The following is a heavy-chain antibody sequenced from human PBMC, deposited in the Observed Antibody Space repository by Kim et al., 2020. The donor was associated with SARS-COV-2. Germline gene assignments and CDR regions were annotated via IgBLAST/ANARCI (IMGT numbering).Heavy chain of an antibody. Sequence: DSVKGRFTISRDNSKNTLYLQMNSLRAEDTAVYYCAKDLRVGYSYGPFDYWGQGTLVTVSS. V-gene: IGHV3-33*06. J-gene: IGHJ4*02. D-gene: IGHD5-18*01. CDR3: AKDLRVGYSYGPFDY.